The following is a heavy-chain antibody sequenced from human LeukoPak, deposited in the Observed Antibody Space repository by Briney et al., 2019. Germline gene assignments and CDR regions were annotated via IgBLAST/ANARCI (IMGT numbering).Heavy chain of an antibody. D-gene: IGHD6-13*01. CDR3: AREGYSSNWYSGYYYFDY. V-gene: IGHV4-61*02. J-gene: IGHJ4*02. Sequence: SQTLSLTCTVSGGSISSVSYFWTWIRQPAGKGLEWIGRIYTSGSTNYNPSLKSRISISVDTSKNQFSLKLSSVTAADTAVYYCAREGYSSNWYSGYYYFDYWGQGTLVTVSS. CDR2: IYTSGST. CDR1: GGSISSVSYF.